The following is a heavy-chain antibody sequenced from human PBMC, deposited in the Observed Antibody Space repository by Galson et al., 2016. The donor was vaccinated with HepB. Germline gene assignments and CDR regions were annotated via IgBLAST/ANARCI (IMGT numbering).Heavy chain of an antibody. Sequence: SLRLSCAASGFTFSTSDMHWVRQGTGKGLEWVSAIGRGGDTYYSGSVEGRFTISRENAKNSLYLEMNSLRAGDTAVYYCAGEIKDTISVGWYFDLWGRGTLVTVSS. J-gene: IGHJ2*01. CDR3: AGEIKDTISVGWYFDL. CDR2: IGRGGDT. D-gene: IGHD5/OR15-5a*01. CDR1: GFTFSTSD. V-gene: IGHV3-13*01.